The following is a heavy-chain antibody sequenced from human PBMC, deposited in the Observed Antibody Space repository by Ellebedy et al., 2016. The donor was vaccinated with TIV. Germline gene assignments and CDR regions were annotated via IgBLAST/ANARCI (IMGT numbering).Heavy chain of an antibody. V-gene: IGHV4-59*01. J-gene: IGHJ4*02. CDR1: GDSITSSY. D-gene: IGHD6-13*01. CDR3: ARGLGIARY. Sequence: MPSETLSLTCTVSGDSITSSYWSWIRQPPGKGLEWIAYIFYNWKTNYSHSLKSRVTISVDTSKNQYSLKLRSVTAADTAVYYWARGLGIARYWGQGTLVTVSS. CDR2: IFYNWKT.